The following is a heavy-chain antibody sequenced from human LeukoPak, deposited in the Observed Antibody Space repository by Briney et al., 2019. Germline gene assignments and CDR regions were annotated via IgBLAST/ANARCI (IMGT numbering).Heavy chain of an antibody. CDR1: GYSFTDYY. D-gene: IGHD5-18*01. V-gene: IGHV1-18*04. Sequence: ASVKVSCKASGYSFTDYYLHWVRQAPGQGLEWLGWVSAYNGKTKYAQNLQGRVTMSTVTSTTTAYMDLRSLTSDDTAVYYCARADSSWPPYFDYWGQGTLVTVSS. J-gene: IGHJ4*02. CDR3: ARADSSWPPYFDY. CDR2: VSAYNGKT.